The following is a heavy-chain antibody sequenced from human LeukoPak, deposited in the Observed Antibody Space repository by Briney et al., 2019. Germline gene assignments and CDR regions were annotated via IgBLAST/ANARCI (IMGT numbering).Heavy chain of an antibody. CDR3: ARDGVRLPLDY. D-gene: IGHD2-15*01. CDR1: GGSISSGDYY. V-gene: IGHV4-30-4*01. J-gene: IGHJ4*02. CDR2: IYYSGST. Sequence: SQTLSLTCTVSGGSISSGDYYWSWIRQPPGKGLERIGYIYYSGSTYYNPSLKSRVTISVDTSKNQFSLKLSSVTAADTAVYYCARDGVRLPLDYWGQGTLVTVSS.